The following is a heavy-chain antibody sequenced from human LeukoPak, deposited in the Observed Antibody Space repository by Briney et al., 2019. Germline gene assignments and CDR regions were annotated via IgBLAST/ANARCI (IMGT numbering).Heavy chain of an antibody. Sequence: GGSLRLSCAASGFTFSAFAMTWVRQAPGKGLEWVAVISYDGSNKYYADSVKGRFTISRDNSKNTLYLQMNSLRAEDTAVYYCARGLRTVYYDSSGYSYWGQGTLVTVSS. J-gene: IGHJ4*02. V-gene: IGHV3-30-3*01. D-gene: IGHD3-22*01. CDR1: GFTFSAFA. CDR2: ISYDGSNK. CDR3: ARGLRTVYYDSSGYSY.